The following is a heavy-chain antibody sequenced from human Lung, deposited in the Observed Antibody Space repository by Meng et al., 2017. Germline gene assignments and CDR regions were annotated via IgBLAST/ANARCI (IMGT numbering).Heavy chain of an antibody. V-gene: IGHV4-34*01. J-gene: IGHJ4*02. CDR1: GVSFSDYY. Sequence: QVQLQQWGAGLLKPSATPSLTCVVSGVSFSDYYWSWIRQPPGKGLEWIGEINHSGSTNYNPSLESRATISVDTSQNNLSLKLSSVTAADSAVYYCARGPTTMAHDFDYWGQGTLVTVSS. D-gene: IGHD4-11*01. CDR2: INHSGST. CDR3: ARGPTTMAHDFDY.